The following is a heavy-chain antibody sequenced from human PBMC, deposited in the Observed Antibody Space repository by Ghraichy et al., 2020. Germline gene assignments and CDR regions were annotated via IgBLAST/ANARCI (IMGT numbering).Heavy chain of an antibody. J-gene: IGHJ5*02. V-gene: IGHV4-4*07. Sequence: SETLSLTCTVSGGSISSYYWSWIRQPAGKGLEWIGRIYTSGSTNYNPSLKSRVTMSVDTSKNQFSLKLSSVTAADTAVYYCAREGSSSFRYNWFDPWGQGTLVTVSS. CDR3: AREGSSSFRYNWFDP. CDR1: GGSISSYY. D-gene: IGHD6-6*01. CDR2: IYTSGST.